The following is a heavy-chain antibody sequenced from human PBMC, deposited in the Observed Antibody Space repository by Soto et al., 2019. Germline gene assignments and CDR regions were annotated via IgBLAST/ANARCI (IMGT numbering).Heavy chain of an antibody. Sequence: PGGSLRLSCAASGFTFSSFAMSWVRQAPGEGLEWVSAVSRSGDNTYYADSVKGRFAISRDNSKNSLYLQMNSLRAEDTAVYYCAKDFGHYDILSGYPTFGYWGQGTLVTVSS. D-gene: IGHD3-9*01. CDR3: AKDFGHYDILSGYPTFGY. CDR1: GFTFSSFA. V-gene: IGHV3-23*01. J-gene: IGHJ4*02. CDR2: VSRSGDNT.